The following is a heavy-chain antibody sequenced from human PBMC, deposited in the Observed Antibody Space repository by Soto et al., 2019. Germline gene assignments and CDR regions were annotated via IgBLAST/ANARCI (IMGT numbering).Heavy chain of an antibody. CDR1: GGILTTER. CDR3: ARQWNFDY. D-gene: IGHD5-12*01. J-gene: IGHJ4*02. CDR2: INPTDSDT. Sequence: GEALRISWRASGGILTTERIAWVRQMPGKGLEWIGIINPTDSDTRYSPSFQGQVTISADKSISTTYLQWSSLKASDTAMYYCARQWNFDYWGQGTLVTVSS. V-gene: IGHV5-51*01.